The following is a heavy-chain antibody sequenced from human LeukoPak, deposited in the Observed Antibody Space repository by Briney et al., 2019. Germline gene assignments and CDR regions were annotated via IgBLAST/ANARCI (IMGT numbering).Heavy chain of an antibody. Sequence: SETPSLTCTVSGGSISSYYWSWIRQPAGKGLEWIGRIYTSGSTNYNPSLKSRVTMSVDTSKTQFSLKLSSVTAADTAVYYCASGYCGGACQLGGVDMWGQGTMVTVSS. D-gene: IGHD2-21*02. CDR1: GGSISSYY. CDR3: ASGYCGGACQLGGVDM. CDR2: IYTSGST. J-gene: IGHJ3*02. V-gene: IGHV4-4*07.